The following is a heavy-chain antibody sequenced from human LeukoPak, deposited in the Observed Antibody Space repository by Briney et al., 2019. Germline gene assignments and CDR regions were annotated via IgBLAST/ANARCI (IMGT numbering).Heavy chain of an antibody. V-gene: IGHV4-59*01. CDR2: IYYSGST. Sequence: SETLSLTCTVSGGSISSYYWSWIRQPPGKGLEWIGYIYYSGSTNYNPSLKSRVTMSVDTSKNQFSLSLSSVTPADTAIYYCAREAVALPFDPWGQGILVTVSS. CDR1: GGSISSYY. CDR3: AREAVALPFDP. D-gene: IGHD1-7*01. J-gene: IGHJ5*02.